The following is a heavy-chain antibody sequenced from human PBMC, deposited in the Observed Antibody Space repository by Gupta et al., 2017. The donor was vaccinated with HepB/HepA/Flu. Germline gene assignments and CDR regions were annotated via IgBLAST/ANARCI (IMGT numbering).Heavy chain of an antibody. CDR1: GFTFSSYW. Sequence: DVQLVESGGGLVQPGGSLRLSCAASGFTFSSYWMYWVRQAPGKGLVWVSRVNNDGGSTTYADSVKGRFTISRDNAKNTLYLQMNSLRAEDTAVYYCARGAGYYFDGWGQGALVTVSS. D-gene: IGHD3-3*01. J-gene: IGHJ4*02. CDR2: VNNDGGST. CDR3: ARGAGYYFDG. V-gene: IGHV3-74*01.